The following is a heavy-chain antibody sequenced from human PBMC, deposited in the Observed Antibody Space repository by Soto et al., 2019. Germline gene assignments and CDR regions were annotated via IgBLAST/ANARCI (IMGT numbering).Heavy chain of an antibody. CDR2: IYYSGST. CDR1: GGSVSSGSYY. CDR3: ATTHSYYATFDN. Sequence: PSETLSLTCTVSGGSVSSGSYYWSWIRQPPGKGLEWIGYIYYSGSTNYNPSLKSRVTISTDTSKNQFSLKLSSVIAADTAVYYCATTHSYYATFDNWGQGPLVTVSS. V-gene: IGHV4-61*01. J-gene: IGHJ4*02. D-gene: IGHD3-10*01.